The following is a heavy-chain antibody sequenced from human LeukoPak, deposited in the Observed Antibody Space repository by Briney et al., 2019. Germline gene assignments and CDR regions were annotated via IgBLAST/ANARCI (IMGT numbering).Heavy chain of an antibody. J-gene: IGHJ4*02. CDR2: MNPNSGNT. V-gene: IGHV1-8*01. CDR3: ARDFPRSTSCLGY. D-gene: IGHD2-2*01. CDR1: GYTFTSYD. Sequence: ASVKVSCKASGYTFTSYDINRVRQATGQGLEWMGWMNPNSGNTGYAQKFQGRVTMTRNTSISTAYMELSSLRSEDTAVYYCARDFPRSTSCLGYWGQGTLVTVSS.